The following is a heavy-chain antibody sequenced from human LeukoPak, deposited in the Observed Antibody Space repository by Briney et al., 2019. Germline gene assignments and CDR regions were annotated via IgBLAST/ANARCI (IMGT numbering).Heavy chain of an antibody. CDR2: INPNSGDT. V-gene: IGHV1-2*02. CDR1: GYTFTGYY. Sequence: ASVKVSCKTSGYTFTGYYTHWVRQAPGQGLEWMGWINPNSGDTNYAQKFQGRVTMTRDTSISTAYMELTRLRSDDTAVYYCANWAATIRNFNYWGQGTLVTVSS. J-gene: IGHJ4*02. D-gene: IGHD5-12*01. CDR3: ANWAATIRNFNY.